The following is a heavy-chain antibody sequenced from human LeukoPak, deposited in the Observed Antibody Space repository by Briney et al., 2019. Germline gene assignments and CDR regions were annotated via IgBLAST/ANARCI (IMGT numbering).Heavy chain of an antibody. Sequence: QPGGSLRLSCAASGFTFSSYEMNWVRQAPGKGLEWVSYISSSGSTIYYADSVKGRFTISRDNAKNSLYLQMNSLRAEDTAVYYCARDFNSGYDGEDYFDYWGQGTLVTVSS. CDR1: GFTFSSYE. CDR3: ARDFNSGYDGEDYFDY. V-gene: IGHV3-48*03. CDR2: ISSSGSTI. J-gene: IGHJ4*02. D-gene: IGHD5-12*01.